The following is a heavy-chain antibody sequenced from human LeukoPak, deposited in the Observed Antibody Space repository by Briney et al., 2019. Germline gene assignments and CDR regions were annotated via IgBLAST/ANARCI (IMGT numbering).Heavy chain of an antibody. V-gene: IGHV3-48*04. J-gene: IGHJ3*02. D-gene: IGHD2-15*01. CDR1: GFTFSSYS. Sequence: PGGSLRLSCAASGFTFSSYSMNWVRQAPGKGLEWVSYIFTSGSTKYYADSVKGRFTISRDNAKNSLYLQMNSLRAEDTAVFYCVRGYCSSGSCSYDAFDIWGQGTMVTVSS. CDR2: IFTSGSTK. CDR3: VRGYCSSGSCSYDAFDI.